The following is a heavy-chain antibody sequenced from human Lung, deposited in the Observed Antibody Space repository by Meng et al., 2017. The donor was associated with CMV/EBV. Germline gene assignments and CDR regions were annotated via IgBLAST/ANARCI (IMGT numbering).Heavy chain of an antibody. V-gene: IGHV4-30-4*08. J-gene: IGHJ5*02. CDR1: GGSISSGDYY. D-gene: IGHD3-3*01. CDR2: IYYSGST. CDR3: ARARGHYEFWSGYLNLFDP. Sequence: SETLSLTCTVSGGSISSGDYYWSWIRQPPGKGLEWIGYIYYSGSTYYNPSLKSRVTISVDTSKNQFSLKLSSVTAADTAVYYCARARGHYEFWSGYLNLFDPWGQGTLVTVSS.